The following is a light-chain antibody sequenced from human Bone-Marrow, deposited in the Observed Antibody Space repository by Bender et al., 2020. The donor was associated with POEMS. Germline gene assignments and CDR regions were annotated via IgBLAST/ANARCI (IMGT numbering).Light chain of an antibody. CDR1: SSNMGAGYG. Sequence: QSVLTQLPSVSGAPGQTVTISCTGTSSNMGAGYGVNWYQQLPGTAPKLLIYNNENRPSGVPDRISGSKSGTSASLAITGLQAEDEADYYCQSYDISLSGWVFGGGTKLTAL. CDR3: QSYDISLSGWV. J-gene: IGLJ3*02. CDR2: NNE. V-gene: IGLV1-40*01.